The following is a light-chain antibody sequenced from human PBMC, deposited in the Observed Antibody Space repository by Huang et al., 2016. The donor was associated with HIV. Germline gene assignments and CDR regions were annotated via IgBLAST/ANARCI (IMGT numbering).Light chain of an antibody. Sequence: EIVMTQSPATLSVSPGERATLSCRASQSVSSNLAWYQQKPCQAPRLLIYGASTSATGIPARFSGSGSGTEFTLTISSLQSEDFAVYYCQQYNNWPITFGQGTRLEIK. V-gene: IGKV3-15*01. CDR2: GAS. J-gene: IGKJ5*01. CDR1: QSVSSN. CDR3: QQYNNWPIT.